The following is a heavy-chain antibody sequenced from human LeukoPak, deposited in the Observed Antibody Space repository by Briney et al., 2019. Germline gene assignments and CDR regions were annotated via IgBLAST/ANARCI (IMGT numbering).Heavy chain of an antibody. D-gene: IGHD3-16*02. V-gene: IGHV1-8*01. Sequence: RASVKVSCKASGYTFTSYDINWVRQATGQGLEWMGWMNPNSGNTGYAQKFQGRVTMTRNTSISTAYMELSSLRSEDTAVYYCARGFGYYDYVWGSYRYSRFDYWGQGTLVTVSS. CDR2: MNPNSGNT. J-gene: IGHJ4*02. CDR1: GYTFTSYD. CDR3: ARGFGYYDYVWGSYRYSRFDY.